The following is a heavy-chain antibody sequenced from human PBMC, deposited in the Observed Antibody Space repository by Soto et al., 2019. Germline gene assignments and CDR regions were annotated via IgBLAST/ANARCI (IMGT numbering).Heavy chain of an antibody. D-gene: IGHD1-1*01. J-gene: IGHJ6*02. CDR1: GFTFSSYT. Sequence: QVQVVESGGGVVQPGRSLRLSCGASGFTFSSYTMSWVRQAPGKGLEGVAIIWHDGSNKYYADSVKGRFTISRDNSQNTLDLQMNSLRAEDTAVYYCAKEEWNDGHYGGMGVCGRGPTVIVSS. CDR3: AKEEWNDGHYGGMGV. V-gene: IGHV3-33*06. CDR2: IWHDGSNK.